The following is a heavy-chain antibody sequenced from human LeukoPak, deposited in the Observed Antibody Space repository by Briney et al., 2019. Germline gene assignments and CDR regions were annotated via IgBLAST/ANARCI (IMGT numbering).Heavy chain of an antibody. CDR3: ARLPDYHYYYMDV. J-gene: IGHJ6*03. CDR2: IHHSGST. Sequence: SETLSLTCSVSGYSISSGSYWGWIRQPPGKGLEWIVRIHHSGSTYYNPSLKRRVTISVDTSKNQFSLKLSSVTAADAAVYYCARLPDYHYYYMDVWGTGTTVTVSS. V-gene: IGHV4-38-2*02. CDR1: GYSISSGSY.